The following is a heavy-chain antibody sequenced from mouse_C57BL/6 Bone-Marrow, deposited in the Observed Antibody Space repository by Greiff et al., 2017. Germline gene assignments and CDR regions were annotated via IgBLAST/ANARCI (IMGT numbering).Heavy chain of an antibody. CDR2: IDPNSGGT. CDR3: RAHYYGSSYWYFDV. V-gene: IGHV1-72*01. CDR1: GYTFTSYW. D-gene: IGHD1-1*01. J-gene: IGHJ1*03. Sequence: QVQLKQPGAELVKPGASVKLSCKASGYTFTSYWMHWVKQRPGRGLEWIGRIDPNSGGTKYNEKFKSKATLTVDKPSSTAYMQLSSLTSEDSAVYYCRAHYYGSSYWYFDVWGTGTTVTVSS.